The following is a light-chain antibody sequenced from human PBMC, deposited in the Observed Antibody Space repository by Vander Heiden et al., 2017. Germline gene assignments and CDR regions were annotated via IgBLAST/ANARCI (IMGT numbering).Light chain of an antibody. CDR3: QQNDRYSPT. CDR1: QDIDIW. Sequence: DFQMTHFPSTLSASIGDRITITCRASQDIDIWLAWYQQKPGQAPKLLIYAASTPESGVPSRFSGSGSGTVFTLTISSLQPDDSATYFCQQNDRYSPTFGQGTKVEI. V-gene: IGKV1-5*03. J-gene: IGKJ1*01. CDR2: AAS.